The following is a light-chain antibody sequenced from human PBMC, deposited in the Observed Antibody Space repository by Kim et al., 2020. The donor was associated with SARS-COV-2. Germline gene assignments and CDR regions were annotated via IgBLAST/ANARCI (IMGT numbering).Light chain of an antibody. J-gene: IGLJ1*01. V-gene: IGLV1-51*01. CDR3: GTWDSSLSAYV. Sequence: GQKVTISCAGSSTNIGSNNVSWYQQLPGTAPNLLIYDNNKRPSGIPDRFSCAKSGTSATLGITGLQTGDEADYYCGTWDSSLSAYVFGTGTKVTVL. CDR2: DNN. CDR1: STNIGSNN.